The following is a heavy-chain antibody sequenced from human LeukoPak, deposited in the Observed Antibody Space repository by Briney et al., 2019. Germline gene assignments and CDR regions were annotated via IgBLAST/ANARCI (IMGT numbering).Heavy chain of an antibody. CDR1: CLSITTSNY. CDR3: SGESGPCSPFGH. CDR2: ISLSGHT. D-gene: IGHD1-26*01. Sequence: PSGTLSLTCGLSCLSITTSNYLNSVRQPPGQGLEWIGEISLSGHTNYNPSLRSRVTMSLDESKNHLSLILASVTAADTAIYYCSGESGPCSPFGHWGQGALVTVTS. V-gene: IGHV4-4*02. J-gene: IGHJ4*02.